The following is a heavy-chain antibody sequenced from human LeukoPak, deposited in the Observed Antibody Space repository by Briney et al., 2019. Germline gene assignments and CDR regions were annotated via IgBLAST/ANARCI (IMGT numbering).Heavy chain of an antibody. J-gene: IGHJ2*01. CDR3: ARGQGTVTTRLGYSDL. Sequence: SETLSLTCAVYGGSFSGYYWSWIRQPPGKGLEWIGEINHSGSTNYNPSLKSRVTISVDTSKNQFSLKLSSVTAADTAVYYCARGQGTVTTRLGYSDLWGRGTLVTVSS. CDR1: GGSFSGYY. D-gene: IGHD4-17*01. CDR2: INHSGST. V-gene: IGHV4-34*01.